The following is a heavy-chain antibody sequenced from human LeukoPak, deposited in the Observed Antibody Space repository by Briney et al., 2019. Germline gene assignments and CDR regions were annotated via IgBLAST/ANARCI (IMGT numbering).Heavy chain of an antibody. V-gene: IGHV3-11*06. J-gene: IGHJ5*02. CDR1: GFTFSDYY. CDR2: ISSSSSYT. D-gene: IGHD3-10*01. Sequence: GGSLRLSCAASGFTFSDYYMSWIRQAPGKGLEWVSYISSSSSYTNYADSVKGRFTISRDNAKNSLYLQMNSLRAEDTAVYYCAKEYGSEWFGELFHPWGQGTLVTVSS. CDR3: AKEYGSEWFGELFHP.